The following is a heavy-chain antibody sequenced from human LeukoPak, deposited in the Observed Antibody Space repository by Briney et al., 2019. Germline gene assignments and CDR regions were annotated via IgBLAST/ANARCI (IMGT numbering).Heavy chain of an antibody. Sequence: GGSLRLSCAASGFTFSNAWMTWVRQAPGKGLEWVVVISYDGSNKYYADSVKGRFTISRDNSKNTLYLQMNSLRAEDTAVYYCANGYYYGSGSYYKEAFDIWGQGTMVTVSS. CDR3: ANGYYYGSGSYYKEAFDI. J-gene: IGHJ3*02. D-gene: IGHD3-10*01. CDR2: ISYDGSNK. CDR1: GFTFSNAW. V-gene: IGHV3-30*18.